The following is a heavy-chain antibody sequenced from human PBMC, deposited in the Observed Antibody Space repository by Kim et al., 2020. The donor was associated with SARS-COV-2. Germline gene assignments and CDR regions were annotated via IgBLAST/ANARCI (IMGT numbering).Heavy chain of an antibody. V-gene: IGHV3-33*01. Sequence: GGSLRLSCAASGFTFRRYGMHWVRQAPGKGLEWLAVIWSDGNNKYNEDSVKGRFTISRDNSKNTLYLQMNSLRVEDTAVYYCARDSIERPPDFDYWGQGTLVTVSS. CDR3: ARDSIERPPDFDY. D-gene: IGHD6-6*01. J-gene: IGHJ4*02. CDR1: GFTFRRYG. CDR2: IWSDGNNK.